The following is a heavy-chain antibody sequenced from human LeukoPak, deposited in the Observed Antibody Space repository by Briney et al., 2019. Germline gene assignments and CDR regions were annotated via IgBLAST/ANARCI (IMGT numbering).Heavy chain of an antibody. V-gene: IGHV3-11*06. D-gene: IGHD5-24*01. J-gene: IGHJ4*02. CDR3: ARGRRWLQLVVRSLDY. CDR1: GFTFSDYY. Sequence: KTGGSLRLSCAASGFTFSDYYMSWIRQAPGKGLEWVAYISSSSSSTNYADSVKGRFTISRDNAKNSLYLQMDSLRAEDTAVYYCARGRRWLQLVVRSLDYWGQGTLVTVSS. CDR2: ISSSSSST.